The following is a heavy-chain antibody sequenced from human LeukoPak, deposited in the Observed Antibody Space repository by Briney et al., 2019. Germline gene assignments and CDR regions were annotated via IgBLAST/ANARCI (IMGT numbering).Heavy chain of an antibody. CDR1: GFTFSDYY. D-gene: IGHD6-6*01. CDR3: ARSSYSSSSSV. J-gene: IGHJ3*01. CDR2: ISSSGSTI. V-gene: IGHV3-11*01. Sequence: GGSLRLSCAASGFTFSDYYMSWIRQAPGKGLEWVSYISSSGSTIYYADSVKGRFTISRDNAKNSLYLQINSLRAEDTAVYYCARSSYSSSSSVWGQGTMVTVSS.